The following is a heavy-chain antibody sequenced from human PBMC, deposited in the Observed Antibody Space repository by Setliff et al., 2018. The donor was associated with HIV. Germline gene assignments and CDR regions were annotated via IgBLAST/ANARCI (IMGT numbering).Heavy chain of an antibody. V-gene: IGHV3-30*07. CDR3: VRDRGMATKRGFDS. J-gene: IGHJ4*02. CDR2: ITDDGSNK. D-gene: IGHD5-12*01. Sequence: GGSLRLSCVASGFTFSTFAMHWVRQAPGKGLECVAVITDDGSNKYYADSVKGRFTISRDSSKNTLYLQMNSRRAEDTAVYYCVRDRGMATKRGFDSWGQGTLVTVSS. CDR1: GFTFSTFA.